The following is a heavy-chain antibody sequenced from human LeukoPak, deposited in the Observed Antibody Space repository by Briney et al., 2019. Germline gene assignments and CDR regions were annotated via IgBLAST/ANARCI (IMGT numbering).Heavy chain of an antibody. V-gene: IGHV4-59*01. CDR3: ARQEAYGDSY. Sequence: SETLSLTCTVSGGSISSYYWSWIRQPPGKGLEWIGYIYYSGSTNYNPSLKSRVTISVDTSKNQFSLKLSSVTAADTAVYYCARQEAYGDSYWGQGTLVTVSS. D-gene: IGHD4-17*01. CDR1: GGSISSYY. J-gene: IGHJ4*02. CDR2: IYYSGST.